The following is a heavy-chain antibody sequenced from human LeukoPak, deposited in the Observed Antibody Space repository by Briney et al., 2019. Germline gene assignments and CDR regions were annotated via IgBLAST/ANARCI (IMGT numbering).Heavy chain of an antibody. Sequence: GGSLRLSCAASGFTFSTFAMNWVRQAPGKGLEWVSAITGSGDSTFYADSVKGRFTISRDNSKNTLYLQMNSLRVEDTAIYYCAKLGGNVGFWGQGTLVTVSS. V-gene: IGHV3-23*01. D-gene: IGHD4-23*01. J-gene: IGHJ4*02. CDR3: AKLGGNVGF. CDR2: ITGSGDST. CDR1: GFTFSTFA.